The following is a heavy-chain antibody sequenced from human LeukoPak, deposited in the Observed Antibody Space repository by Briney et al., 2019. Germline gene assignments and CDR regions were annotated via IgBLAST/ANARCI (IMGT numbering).Heavy chain of an antibody. CDR2: IYYSGST. D-gene: IGHD3-10*01. J-gene: IGHJ5*02. CDR3: ARLALWFGELGLNA. CDR1: GGSISSYY. Sequence: PSETLSLTCTVSGGSISSYYWSWIRQPPGKGLEWIGYIYYSGSTNHNPSLKSRVTISVDTSKNQFSLKLSSVTAADTAVYYCARLALWFGELGLNAWGQGTLVTVSS. V-gene: IGHV4-59*12.